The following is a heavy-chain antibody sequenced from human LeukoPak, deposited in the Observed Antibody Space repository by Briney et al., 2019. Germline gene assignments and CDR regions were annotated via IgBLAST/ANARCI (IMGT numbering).Heavy chain of an antibody. CDR2: IYHSGST. V-gene: IGHV4-30-4*01. D-gene: IGHD3-10*02. Sequence: PSETLSLTCTVSGGSISSGDYCWSWIRQPPGKGLEWIGYIYHSGSTYYNPSLKSRVTISVDTSKNQFSLELSSVTAADTAVYYCASVRGRFWFDYWGQGTLVTVSS. J-gene: IGHJ4*02. CDR3: ASVRGRFWFDY. CDR1: GGSISSGDYC.